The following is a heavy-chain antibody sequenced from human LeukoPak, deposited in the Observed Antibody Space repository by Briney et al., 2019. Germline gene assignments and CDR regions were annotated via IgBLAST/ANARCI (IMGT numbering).Heavy chain of an antibody. V-gene: IGHV4-30-4*07. CDR3: ASQQLGYDYYFDY. D-gene: IGHD6-13*01. J-gene: IGHJ4*02. CDR2: IYYSGST. Sequence: PSQTLSLTCAVSGGSISSGGYSWSWTRQPPGKGLEWIGYIYYSGSTYYNPSLKSRVTILVDTSKNQFSLKLSSVTAADTAVYYCASQQLGYDYYFDYWGQGTLVTVSS. CDR1: GGSISSGGYS.